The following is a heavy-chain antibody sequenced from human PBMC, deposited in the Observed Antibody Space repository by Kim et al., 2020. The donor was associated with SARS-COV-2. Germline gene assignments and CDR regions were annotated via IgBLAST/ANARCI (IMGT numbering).Heavy chain of an antibody. J-gene: IGHJ4*02. D-gene: IGHD3-10*01. V-gene: IGHV3-7*01. CDR2: IKQDASET. CDR1: EFTFSNYW. CDR3: ASRHYYNSGSPFDY. Sequence: GGSLRLSCAASEFTFSNYWLSWVRQAPGKGLEWVANIKQDASETYYVDSVKGRFTISRDNAKNSLYLQMNSLRAEDTAVYYCASRHYYNSGSPFDYWGQGTLVTVS.